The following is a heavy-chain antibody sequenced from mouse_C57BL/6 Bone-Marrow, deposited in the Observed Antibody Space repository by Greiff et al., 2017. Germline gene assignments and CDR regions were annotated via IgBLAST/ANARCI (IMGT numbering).Heavy chain of an antibody. V-gene: IGHV5-12*01. D-gene: IGHD1-1*02. J-gene: IGHJ2*01. CDR3: DRHRDYGSSYYFDY. CDR2: ISNGGGST. CDR1: GFTFSDYY. Sequence: EVMLVESGGGLVQPGGSLKLSCAASGFTFSDYYMYWVRQTPEKRLEWVAYISNGGGSTYYPDTVKGRFTVSRDNAKNTLYLQMSRLKSEDTAMYYCDRHRDYGSSYYFDYWGQGTTLTVSS.